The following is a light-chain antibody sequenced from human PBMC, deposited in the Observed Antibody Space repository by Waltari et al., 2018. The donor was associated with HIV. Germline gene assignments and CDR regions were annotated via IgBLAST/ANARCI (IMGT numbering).Light chain of an antibody. V-gene: IGLV1-40*01. CDR3: QSYDSSLLWV. CDR1: SSNIGAGYD. CDR2: GNS. J-gene: IGLJ3*02. Sequence: QSVLTQPPSVSGAPGQRVTISCTGSSSNIGAGYDVHWYQQLPGTAPKLLIYGNSNRPSGVPDRFSGSKSSTSASLAITGLQAEDEADYYCQSYDSSLLWVFGGGTKLTVL.